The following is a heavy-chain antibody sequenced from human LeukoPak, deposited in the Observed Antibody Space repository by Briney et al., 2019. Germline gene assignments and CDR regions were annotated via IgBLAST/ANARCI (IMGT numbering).Heavy chain of an antibody. D-gene: IGHD2-8*01. V-gene: IGHV1-3*01. CDR3: ARSVRGGVMDV. CDR2: INAGNGNT. CDR1: GGTFSSYA. J-gene: IGHJ6*02. Sequence: ASVKVSCKASGGTFSSYAISWVRQAPGQGLEWMGWINAGNGNTKYSQKFQGRVTITRDTSASTAYMELSSLRSEDTAVYYCARSVRGGVMDVWGQGTTVTVSS.